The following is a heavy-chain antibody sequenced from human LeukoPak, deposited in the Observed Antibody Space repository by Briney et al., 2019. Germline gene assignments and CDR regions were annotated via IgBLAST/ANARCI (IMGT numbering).Heavy chain of an antibody. V-gene: IGHV3-23*01. D-gene: IGHD3-22*01. J-gene: IGHJ4*02. CDR2: ISGSGGST. Sequence: GGSLRLSCAASGFTFSSYAMSWVRQAPGKGLEWVSAISGSGGSTYYADSVKGRFTISRGNSKNTLYLQMNSLRAEDTAVYYCAKRHYYDSSGYRDWGQGTLVTVSS. CDR1: GFTFSSYA. CDR3: AKRHYYDSSGYRD.